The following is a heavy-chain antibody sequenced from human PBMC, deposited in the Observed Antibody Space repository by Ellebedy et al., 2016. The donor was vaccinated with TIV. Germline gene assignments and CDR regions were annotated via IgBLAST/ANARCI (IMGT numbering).Heavy chain of an antibody. CDR2: IYYSGST. CDR3: ARGPGEYVDY. CDR1: GGSISSYY. Sequence: SETLSLTXTVSGGSISSYYWSWIRQPPGKGLEWIGYIYYSGSTNYNPSLKSRVTISVDTSKNQFSLKLSSVTAADTAVYYCARGPGEYVDYWGQGTLVTVSS. D-gene: IGHD3-16*01. J-gene: IGHJ4*02. V-gene: IGHV4-59*01.